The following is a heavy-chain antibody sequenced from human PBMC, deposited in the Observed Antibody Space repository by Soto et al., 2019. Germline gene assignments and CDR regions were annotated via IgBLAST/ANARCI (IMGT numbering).Heavy chain of an antibody. D-gene: IGHD3-16*01. CDR2: YGGSGGST. V-gene: IGHV3-23*01. J-gene: IGHJ6*03. CDR3: VKFRGGAYHYYYMDV. Sequence: DVQLLESGGGLAQRGGSLRLSCAASGFSFSTYGMTWVRQAPGTGLEWVSYGGSGGSTYYADSVKGRFTISRDNSKNTLYLQMNSLRAEDTAVYYCVKFRGGAYHYYYMDVWGNGTTVTVSS. CDR1: GFSFSTYG.